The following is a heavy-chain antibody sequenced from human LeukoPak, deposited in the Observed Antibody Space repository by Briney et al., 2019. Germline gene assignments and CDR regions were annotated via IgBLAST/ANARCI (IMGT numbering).Heavy chain of an antibody. D-gene: IGHD6-19*01. CDR2: IYSGGTT. CDR3: ARLSGWFHY. CDR1: GFTVSSNY. J-gene: IGHJ4*02. V-gene: IGHV3-53*01. Sequence: GGSLRLSCAASGFTVSSNYMSWVRQAPGKGLEWVSLIYSGGTTYYAESVKGRFTISRDNSKNTLYLLMNSLRAEDTAVYYCARLSGWFHYWGQGTLVTVSS.